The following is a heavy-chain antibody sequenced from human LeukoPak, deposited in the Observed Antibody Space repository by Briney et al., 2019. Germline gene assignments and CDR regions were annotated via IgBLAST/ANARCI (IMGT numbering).Heavy chain of an antibody. CDR3: ARDPRNVGLAP. CDR2: NNGDGSTT. D-gene: IGHD2-15*01. Sequence: GGSLRLSCVASGFILSGYWMYWVRQAPGKGLMYISRNNGDGSTTNYADVMKGRFTMSRDNVKNTLYLQMNSLRVEDTAVYYCARDPRNVGLAPWGQGTLVTVSS. V-gene: IGHV3-74*01. J-gene: IGHJ5*02. CDR1: GFILSGYW.